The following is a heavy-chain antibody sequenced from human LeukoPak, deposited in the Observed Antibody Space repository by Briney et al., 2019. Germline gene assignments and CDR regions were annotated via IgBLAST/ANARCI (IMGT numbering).Heavy chain of an antibody. CDR3: AKMGTGDYDILTGYYLGAAPY. Sequence: PGGSLRLSCAASGFTFSSYGMHWVRQAPGKGLEWVAVISYDGSNKYYADSVKGRFTISRDNSKNTLYLQMNSLRAEDTAVYYCAKMGTGDYDILTGYYLGAAPYWGQGTLVTVSS. D-gene: IGHD3-9*01. J-gene: IGHJ4*02. CDR1: GFTFSSYG. V-gene: IGHV3-30*18. CDR2: ISYDGSNK.